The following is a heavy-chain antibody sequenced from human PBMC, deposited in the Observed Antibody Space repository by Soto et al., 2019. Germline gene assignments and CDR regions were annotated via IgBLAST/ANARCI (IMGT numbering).Heavy chain of an antibody. V-gene: IGHV4-4*07. Sequence: QVQLQESGPGLFKPSETLSLNCTVTGGTISGYYWTWIRQSAGGGLEWIGRIYSSGSTKYNPSLTSRVTISLDTSMNHFSLRLSSVTAADTAVYYCARGQRFSDWFDPWGQGTLVTVSS. CDR3: ARGQRFSDWFDP. J-gene: IGHJ5*02. CDR2: IYSSGST. D-gene: IGHD3-3*01. CDR1: GGTISGYY.